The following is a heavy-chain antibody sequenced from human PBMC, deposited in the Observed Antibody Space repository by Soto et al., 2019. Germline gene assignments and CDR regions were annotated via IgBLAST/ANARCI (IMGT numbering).Heavy chain of an antibody. J-gene: IGHJ3*02. V-gene: IGHV4-31*02. CDR2: IYYSGST. Sequence: WTWIRQHPEKGLDWIGYIYYSGSTYYNPSLKSRATISIDTSKNQFSLKLSSVTAADTAVYYCARDSPYGSGSYGIFDMWGQGTMVTVSS. D-gene: IGHD3-10*01. CDR3: ARDSPYGSGSYGIFDM.